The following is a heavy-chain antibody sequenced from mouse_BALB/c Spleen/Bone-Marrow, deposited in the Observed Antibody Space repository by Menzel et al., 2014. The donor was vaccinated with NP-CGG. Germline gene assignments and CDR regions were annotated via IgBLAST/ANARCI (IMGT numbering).Heavy chain of an antibody. D-gene: IGHD2-4*01. J-gene: IGHJ3*01. V-gene: IGHV4-1*02. CDR1: GFDFSRYW. CDR3: ARPPIYYDYAWFAY. CDR2: INPDSSTK. Sequence: EVQGVESGGGLVQPGGSLKLSCAASGFDFSRYWMSWVRQAPGKGLEWIGEINPDSSTKNYTPSLKDKFIISRDNAKNTLYLQMSKVRSEDTALYYCARPPIYYDYAWFAYWGQGTLFTVSA.